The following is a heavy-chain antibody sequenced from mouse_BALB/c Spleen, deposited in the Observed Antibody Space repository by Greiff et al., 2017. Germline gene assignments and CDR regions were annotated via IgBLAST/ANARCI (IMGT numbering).Heavy chain of an antibody. D-gene: IGHD2-4*01. CDR1: GYTFTSYW. J-gene: IGHJ4*01. CDR3: ARDDYDGRAMDY. Sequence: QVQLQQSGAELARPGASVKLSCKASGYTFTSYWMQWVKQRPGQGLEWIGAIYPGDGDTRYTQKFKGKATLTADKSSSTAYMQLSSLASEDSAVYYCARDDYDGRAMDYWGQGTSVTVSS. V-gene: IGHV1-87*01. CDR2: IYPGDGDT.